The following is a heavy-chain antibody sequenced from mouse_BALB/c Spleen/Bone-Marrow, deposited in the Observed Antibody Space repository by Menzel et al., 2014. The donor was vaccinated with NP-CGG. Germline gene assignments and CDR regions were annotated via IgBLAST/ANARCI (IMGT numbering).Heavy chain of an antibody. Sequence: EVNVVESGGGLVQPGGSLKLSCAASGFTFSSYGMSWFRQTPDKRLELVATINSNGGSTYYPDSVKGRFTISRDNAKNTLYLQMSSLKSEDTAMYYCARVWYFDYWGQGTSLTVSS. CDR2: INSNGGST. CDR1: GFTFSSYG. J-gene: IGHJ2*03. V-gene: IGHV5-6-3*01. CDR3: ARVWYFDY.